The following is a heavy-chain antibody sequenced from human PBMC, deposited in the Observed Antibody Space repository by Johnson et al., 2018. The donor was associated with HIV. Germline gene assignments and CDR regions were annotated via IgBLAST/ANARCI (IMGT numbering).Heavy chain of an antibody. CDR3: AREGYSGTYFSAFDI. V-gene: IGHV3-11*04. CDR2: ISGSGSTI. CDR1: GFTFSDYY. Sequence: QVQLVESGGGLVNPGGSLRLSCAASGFTFSDYYMSWIRQAPGKGLEWVSYISGSGSTIYYTDSVKGRFTISRDNARNSLDLQMHSLRVEDTAVYYCAREGYSGTYFSAFDIWGRGTLVTVSS. J-gene: IGHJ3*02. D-gene: IGHD1-1*01.